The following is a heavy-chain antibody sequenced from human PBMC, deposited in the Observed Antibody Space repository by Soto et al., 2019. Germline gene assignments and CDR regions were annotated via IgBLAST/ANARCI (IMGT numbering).Heavy chain of an antibody. V-gene: IGHV1-8*01. CDR3: ASLTSSGWLPGY. Sequence: ASVKVSCKASGYTFTMYDINCVRQATVQWLEWMGWMNPNSGNTGYAQKFQGRVTMTRNTSISTAYMELSSLRSEDTAVYYCASLTSSGWLPGYWGQGTLVTVSS. D-gene: IGHD6-19*01. CDR2: MNPNSGNT. J-gene: IGHJ4*02. CDR1: GYTFTMYD.